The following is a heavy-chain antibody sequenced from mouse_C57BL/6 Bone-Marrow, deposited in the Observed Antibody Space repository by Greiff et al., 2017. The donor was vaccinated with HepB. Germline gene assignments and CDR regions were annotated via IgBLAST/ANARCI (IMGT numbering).Heavy chain of an antibody. D-gene: IGHD1-1*01. J-gene: IGHJ2*01. CDR2: IWSGGST. Sequence: VKLEESGPGLVQPSQSLSITCTVSGFSLTSYGVHWVRQSPGKGLEWLGVIWSGGSTDYNAAFISRLSISKDNSKSQVFFKMNSLQADDTAIYYCARNSLITTVVAPLFDYWGQGTTLTVSS. CDR3: ARNSLITTVVAPLFDY. V-gene: IGHV2-2*01. CDR1: GFSLTSYG.